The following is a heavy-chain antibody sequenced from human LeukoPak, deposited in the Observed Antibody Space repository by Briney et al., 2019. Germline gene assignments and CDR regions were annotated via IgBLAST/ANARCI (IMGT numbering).Heavy chain of an antibody. Sequence: GRSLRLSCAASGFTFSSYGMHWVRQAPGKGLEWVAVISYDGSNKYYADSVKGRFTISRDNSKNTLYLQMNSLRAEDTAVYYCAKGKAVTTVNDAFDIWGQGTMVTVSS. CDR3: AKGKAVTTVNDAFDI. J-gene: IGHJ3*02. V-gene: IGHV3-30*18. CDR1: GFTFSSYG. D-gene: IGHD4-11*01. CDR2: ISYDGSNK.